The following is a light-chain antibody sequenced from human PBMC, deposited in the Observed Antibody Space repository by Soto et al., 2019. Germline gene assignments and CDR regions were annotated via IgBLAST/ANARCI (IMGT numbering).Light chain of an antibody. J-gene: IGKJ2*01. V-gene: IGKV3-20*01. CDR2: STS. CDR3: QQYVGSPGT. Sequence: IVLTQSPGALSLSPGETATLSCRASQHVDSNYVAWYKQTPGQPPRLLIRSTSFRATGVPDRFSGSGSGTDFTPTISTLEPEDFGVYYCQQYVGSPGTFGLGTKLEIK. CDR1: QHVDSNY.